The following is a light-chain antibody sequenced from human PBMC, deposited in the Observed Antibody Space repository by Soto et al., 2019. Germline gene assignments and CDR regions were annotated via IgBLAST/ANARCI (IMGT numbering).Light chain of an antibody. Sequence: AIQVTQSPSSLSASVGDRVTITCRASLNISEELDWYQQKPGKAPKRLIYDTTTLQSWVPSRFSGDGSGTEFTLTISGLQSEDVATYFCLQDKSCPWTFGQGTKVE. V-gene: IGKV1-6*01. CDR1: LNISEE. CDR2: DTT. CDR3: LQDKSCPWT. J-gene: IGKJ1*01.